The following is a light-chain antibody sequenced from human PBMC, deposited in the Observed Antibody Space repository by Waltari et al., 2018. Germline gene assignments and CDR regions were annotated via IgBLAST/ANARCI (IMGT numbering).Light chain of an antibody. V-gene: IGKV3-11*01. CDR1: QSVSSF. J-gene: IGKJ3*01. Sequence: EVVLTQSPDTLSLSPGERATLSCRASQSVSSFLAWYQQKPGQAPRLLIYDASNRATGIPARFSGSGSGTEFTLTISSLEPEDFAVYYCQQRSNWRGAFGPGTTVDIK. CDR2: DAS. CDR3: QQRSNWRGA.